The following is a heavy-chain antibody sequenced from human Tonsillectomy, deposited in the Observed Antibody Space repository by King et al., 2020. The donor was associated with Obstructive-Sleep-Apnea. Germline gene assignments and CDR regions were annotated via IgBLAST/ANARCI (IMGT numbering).Heavy chain of an antibody. CDR1: GYTFTSYY. Sequence: VQLVESGAEVKKPGASVKVSCKASGYTFTSYYMHWVRQAPGQGLEWMGIINPSGGSRSYAQKFQGSLTMTRDTSPSTVYMELSSLRSEDTAVYYCARDHRTVSTTYYFGMDVWGQGTTVTVSS. CDR2: INPSGGSR. D-gene: IGHD4-11*01. J-gene: IGHJ6*02. CDR3: ARDHRTVSTTYYFGMDV. V-gene: IGHV1-46*03.